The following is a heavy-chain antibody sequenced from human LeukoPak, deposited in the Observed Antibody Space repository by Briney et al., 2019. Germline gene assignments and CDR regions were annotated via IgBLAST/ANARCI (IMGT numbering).Heavy chain of an antibody. J-gene: IGHJ4*02. Sequence: GASVTVSCKASGYSFTGYYMHWVRQAPGQGLEWMGWINPNSGGTHYAQKCQGRVTMTRDTSISTAYMELSSLRSDDTAIYYCARGPYSTSPHFDYWGQGTLVTVSS. D-gene: IGHD6-6*01. V-gene: IGHV1-2*02. CDR2: INPNSGGT. CDR3: ARGPYSTSPHFDY. CDR1: GYSFTGYY.